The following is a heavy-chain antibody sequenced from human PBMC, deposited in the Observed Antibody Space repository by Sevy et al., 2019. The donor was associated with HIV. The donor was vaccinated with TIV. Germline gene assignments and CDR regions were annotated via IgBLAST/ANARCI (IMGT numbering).Heavy chain of an antibody. J-gene: IGHJ6*02. Sequence: GGSLRLSCAASGFTFSSYWMSWVRQAPGKGLEWVANIKQDGSEKYYVDSVKGRFTISRENAKNSLYLQMNSLRAEDTAVYYCAREGPRIAVAGVFYYYYGMDVWGQGTTVTVSS. D-gene: IGHD6-19*01. CDR1: GFTFSSYW. CDR3: AREGPRIAVAGVFYYYYGMDV. CDR2: IKQDGSEK. V-gene: IGHV3-7*01.